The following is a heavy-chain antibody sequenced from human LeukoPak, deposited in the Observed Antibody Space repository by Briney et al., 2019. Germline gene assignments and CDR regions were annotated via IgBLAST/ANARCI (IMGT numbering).Heavy chain of an antibody. CDR1: GFTFSTYN. J-gene: IGHJ3*02. CDR2: ISGSSSYI. V-gene: IGHV3-21*01. D-gene: IGHD3-16*01. Sequence: PGGSLRLSCAASGFTFSTYNMNWVRQAPGKGLEWVSSISGSSSYIYYADSVKGRFTISRDNARNSLYLQMNSLRAEDTAMYYCAREGFRTLDAFDIWGQGTMVTVSS. CDR3: AREGFRTLDAFDI.